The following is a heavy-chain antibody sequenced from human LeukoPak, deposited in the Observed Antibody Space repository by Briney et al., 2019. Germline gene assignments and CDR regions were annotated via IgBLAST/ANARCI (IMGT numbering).Heavy chain of an antibody. CDR3: ARVGGTNYYYYGMDV. CDR2: INHSGST. V-gene: IGHV4-34*01. D-gene: IGHD3-10*01. J-gene: IGHJ6*02. Sequence: SETLSLTCAVYGASFSGYYWSWIRQPPGKGLEWIGEINHSGSTNYNPSLKSRVTISVDTSKNQFSLKLSSVTAADMAVYYCARVGGTNYYYYGMDVWGQGTTVTVSS. CDR1: GASFSGYY.